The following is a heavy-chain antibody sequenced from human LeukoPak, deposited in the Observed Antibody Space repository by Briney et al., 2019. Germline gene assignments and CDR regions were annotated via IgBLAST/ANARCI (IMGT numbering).Heavy chain of an antibody. CDR2: IYSGGST. CDR1: GFTVSSNY. V-gene: IGHV3-53*01. Sequence: GGSLRLSCAASGFTVSSNYMSWVRQAPGKGLEWVSVIYSGGSTYYADSVKGRFTISRDNSKNTLYLQMNSLRAEDTAVYYCARGGYCSGGSCLRSRNAFDIWGQGTMVTVSS. CDR3: ARGGYCSGGSCLRSRNAFDI. J-gene: IGHJ3*02. D-gene: IGHD2-15*01.